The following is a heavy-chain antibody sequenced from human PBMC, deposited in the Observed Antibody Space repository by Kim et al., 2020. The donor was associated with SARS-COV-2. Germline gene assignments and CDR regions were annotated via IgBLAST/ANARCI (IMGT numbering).Heavy chain of an antibody. Sequence: SETLSLTCAVYGGSFSGYYWSWIRQPPGKGLEWIGEINHSGSTNYNPSLKSRVTISVDTSKNQFSLKLSSVTAADTAVYYCVGGYYYDSSGYSVPFDYWGQGTLVTVSS. CDR2: INHSGST. V-gene: IGHV4-34*01. D-gene: IGHD3-22*01. J-gene: IGHJ4*02. CDR3: VGGYYYDSSGYSVPFDY. CDR1: GGSFSGYY.